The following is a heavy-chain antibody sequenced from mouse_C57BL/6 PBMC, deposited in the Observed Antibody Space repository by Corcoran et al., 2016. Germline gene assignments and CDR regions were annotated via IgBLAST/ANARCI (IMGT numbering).Heavy chain of an antibody. CDR2: INTYSGVP. J-gene: IGHJ4*01. CDR1: GYTFTTYG. D-gene: IGHD2-2*01. CDR3: ARGRLRRLYYYAMDY. V-gene: IGHV9-3*01. Sequence: QIQLVQSGPELKKPGETVKISCKASGYTFTTYGMSWVKQAPGKGLKWMGWINTYSGVPTYADDFKGRFAFSLETSASTAYLQINNLKNEDTATYFCARGRLRRLYYYAMDYWGQGTSVTVSS.